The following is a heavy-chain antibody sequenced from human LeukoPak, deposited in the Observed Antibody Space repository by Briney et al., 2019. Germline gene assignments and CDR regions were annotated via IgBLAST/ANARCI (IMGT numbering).Heavy chain of an antibody. D-gene: IGHD1-1*01. J-gene: IGHJ4*02. CDR2: IKQDGSEK. Sequence: PGGSLRLSCAASGFTFTSYWMSWVRQAPGKGLEWVANIKQDGSEKYYVDSVKGRFTISRDNAKNSLYLQMNSLRAEDTAMYYCVRDFSLTRLERPFDYWGQGALVTVSS. CDR1: GFTFTSYW. V-gene: IGHV3-7*01. CDR3: VRDFSLTRLERPFDY.